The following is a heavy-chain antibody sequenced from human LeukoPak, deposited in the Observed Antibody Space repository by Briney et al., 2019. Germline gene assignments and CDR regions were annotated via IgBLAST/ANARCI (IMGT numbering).Heavy chain of an antibody. Sequence: GGSLRLSCAAFGFTFSDFHMSWVRQAPGKGLEWVSVISGSGYYSYYADSVKGRFTVSRDNSKTTLYLQMNSLRADDTAVYYCAKGGPTGSNYFDFWGQGTLVTVSS. CDR3: AKGGPTGSNYFDF. J-gene: IGHJ4*02. CDR2: ISGSGYYS. V-gene: IGHV3-23*01. CDR1: GFTFSDFH. D-gene: IGHD1-26*01.